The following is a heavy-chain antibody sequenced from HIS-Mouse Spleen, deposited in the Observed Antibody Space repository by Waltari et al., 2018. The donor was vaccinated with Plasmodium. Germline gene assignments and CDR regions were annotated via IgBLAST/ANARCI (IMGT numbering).Heavy chain of an antibody. CDR3: ARDRSAAALLGY. D-gene: IGHD6-13*01. CDR2: ISSSSSYI. Sequence: AASGFTFSSYSMNWVRQAPGKGLEWVSSISSSSSYIYYADSVKVRFTISRDNAKNSLYLQMNSLRAEDTAVYYCARDRSAAALLGYWGQGTLVTVSS. CDR1: GFTFSSYS. V-gene: IGHV3-21*01. J-gene: IGHJ4*02.